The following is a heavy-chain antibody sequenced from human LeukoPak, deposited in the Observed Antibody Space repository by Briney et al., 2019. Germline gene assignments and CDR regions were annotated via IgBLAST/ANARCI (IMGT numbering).Heavy chain of an antibody. D-gene: IGHD5-18*01. CDR2: FDPEDDET. CDR3: ATGRSGYGYVIDS. Sequence: ASVKVSCKVSGYTLTELSIHWVRQALGKGLEWRGGFDPEDDETIYAQKFQGRVTLTEDTSTDTAHMELSSLRSEDTAVYYCATGRSGYGYVIDSWGQGTLVTVSS. J-gene: IGHJ4*02. V-gene: IGHV1-24*01. CDR1: GYTLTELS.